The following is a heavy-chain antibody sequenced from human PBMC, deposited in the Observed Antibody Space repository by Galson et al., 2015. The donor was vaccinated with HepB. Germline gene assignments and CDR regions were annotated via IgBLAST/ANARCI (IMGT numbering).Heavy chain of an antibody. D-gene: IGHD2/OR15-2a*01. CDR3: AKSRWVNFLTLFRGPIPDVFDV. J-gene: IGHJ3*01. CDR1: GGIFSTFA. Sequence: SVKVSCKVSGGIFSTFAISWVRQAPGEGLVWMGRIIPVLGSTNYAQTFQGRVTISADTSATTAYLDLTSLRPDDTAVYYCAKSRWVNFLTLFRGPIPDVFDVWGQGTKVIGSS. CDR2: IIPVLGST. V-gene: IGHV1-69*10.